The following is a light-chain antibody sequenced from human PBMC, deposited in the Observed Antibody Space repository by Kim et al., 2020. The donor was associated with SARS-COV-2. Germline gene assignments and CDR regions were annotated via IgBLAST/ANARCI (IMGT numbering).Light chain of an antibody. J-gene: IGLJ3*02. V-gene: IGLV1-44*01. Sequence: GQRVNISCSGSSSNIGTNTVNWYQHFPGTAPKLLIYSNNQRPSGVPDRFSGSKSGSSASLAISGLQSEDEADYYCATWDDSLNAWVFGGGTQLTVL. CDR3: ATWDDSLNAWV. CDR1: SSNIGTNT. CDR2: SNN.